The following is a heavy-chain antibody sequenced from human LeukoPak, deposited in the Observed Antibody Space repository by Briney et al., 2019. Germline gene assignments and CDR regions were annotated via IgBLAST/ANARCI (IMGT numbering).Heavy chain of an antibody. CDR3: ARERKYSYGTGFYDY. J-gene: IGHJ4*02. V-gene: IGHV3-66*01. Sequence: GGSLRLSCAASGFTVSSNYMSWVRQAPGKGLEWVSVIYSGGSTYYADSVKGRFTISRDNSKNTLYLQMNSLRAEDTAVYYCARERKYSYGTGFYDYWGQGTLVTVSS. D-gene: IGHD5-18*01. CDR2: IYSGGST. CDR1: GFTVSSNY.